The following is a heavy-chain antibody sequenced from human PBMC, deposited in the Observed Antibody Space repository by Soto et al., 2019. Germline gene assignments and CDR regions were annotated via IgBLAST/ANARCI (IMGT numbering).Heavy chain of an antibody. V-gene: IGHV4-59*01. CDR3: ARGLTNPSAFAI. J-gene: IGHJ3*02. Sequence: SETLSLTCTVSGGSISSYYWSWIRQPPGKGLEWIGYIYYSGSTNYNPSLKSRVTISVDTSKNQFSLKLSSVTAADTAVYYCARGLTNPSAFAIWGQGTMVTVSS. D-gene: IGHD2-2*01. CDR2: IYYSGST. CDR1: GGSISSYY.